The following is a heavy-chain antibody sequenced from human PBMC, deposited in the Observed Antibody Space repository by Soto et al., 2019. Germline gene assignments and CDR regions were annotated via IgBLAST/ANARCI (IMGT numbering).Heavy chain of an antibody. CDR3: ARGASGYYDSSGYYSPYYFDY. V-gene: IGHV4-34*01. D-gene: IGHD3-22*01. CDR1: GGSFSGYY. Sequence: SETLSLTCAVYGGSFSGYYWSWIRQPPGKGLEWIGEINHSGSTNYNPSLKSRVTISVDTSKNQFSLKLSSVTAADTAVCYCARGASGYYDSSGYYSPYYFDYWGQGTLVTVSS. J-gene: IGHJ4*02. CDR2: INHSGST.